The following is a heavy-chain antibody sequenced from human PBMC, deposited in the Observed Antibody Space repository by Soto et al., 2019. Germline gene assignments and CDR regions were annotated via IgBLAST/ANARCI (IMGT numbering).Heavy chain of an antibody. CDR3: TTDGVLPWFGESNDY. CDR1: GFTFSNAW. Sequence: EVQLVESGGGLVKPGGSLRLSCAASGFTFSNAWMSWVRQAPGKGLEWVGRIKSKTDGGTTDYAAPVKGRFTISRDDSKDTLYLQMNSLKTEDTAVYYCTTDGVLPWFGESNDYWSQGTLLTVSS. CDR2: IKSKTDGGTT. D-gene: IGHD3-10*01. J-gene: IGHJ4*02. V-gene: IGHV3-15*01.